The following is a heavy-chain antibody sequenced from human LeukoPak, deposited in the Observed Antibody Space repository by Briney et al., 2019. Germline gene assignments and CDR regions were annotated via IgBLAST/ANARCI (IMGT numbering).Heavy chain of an antibody. Sequence: SETLSLTCTVSGGSISSSSYYWGWLRQPPGKGVEGIGSIYYSGSTNYNPSLKSRVTMSVDTSKNQFSLQLRSVTAADTAVYYCARDLGLRDFWSGPYYYYMAVWGNGTTVTVSS. V-gene: IGHV4-39*07. CDR1: GGSISSSSYY. CDR3: ARDLGLRDFWSGPYYYYMAV. D-gene: IGHD3-3*01. CDR2: IYYSGST. J-gene: IGHJ6*03.